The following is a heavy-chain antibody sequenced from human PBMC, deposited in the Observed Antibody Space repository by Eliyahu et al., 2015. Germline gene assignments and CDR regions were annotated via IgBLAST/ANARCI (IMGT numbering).Heavy chain of an antibody. CDR1: DGSVSNYY. Sequence: QVQLQESGPGLVQPSETVSLTCTVSDGSVSNYYWSWIRQLPGRALEWIGYVYFPGSTHYNPSLKNRVTISVDRSKNHFSLKLSSVTAADTAVYYCARGGVDYGYWYFDLWGRGTLLTVSA. CDR2: VYFPGST. D-gene: IGHD4-17*01. CDR3: ARGGVDYGYWYFDL. J-gene: IGHJ2*01. V-gene: IGHV4-59*02.